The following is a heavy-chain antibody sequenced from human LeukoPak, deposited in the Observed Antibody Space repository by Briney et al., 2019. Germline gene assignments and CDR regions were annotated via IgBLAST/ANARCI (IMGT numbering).Heavy chain of an antibody. CDR3: AREGVATSYYYYYMDV. J-gene: IGHJ6*03. CDR2: IYYSGTT. D-gene: IGHD5-12*01. Sequence: SETLSLTCNVSGGSITNYYWSWIRQPPGKGLEWIAYIYYSGTTHYNPSLKSRVTISVDTSKNQFSLKLSSVTAADTAVYYCAREGVATSYYYYYMDVWGKGTPVTVSS. CDR1: GGSITNYY. V-gene: IGHV4-59*12.